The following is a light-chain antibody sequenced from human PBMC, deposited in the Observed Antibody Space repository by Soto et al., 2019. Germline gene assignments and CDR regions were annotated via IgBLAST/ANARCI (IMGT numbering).Light chain of an antibody. CDR2: SAS. V-gene: IGKV3-15*01. CDR1: ESVSSN. J-gene: IGKJ4*01. CDR3: QQYNKWPLT. Sequence: EIVMTQSPATLSVSQGERATLSCRASESVSSNLAWYQQKPGQAPRLLIYSASARATGIPARFSGSGSGTEFNLNISSLQSEDFAVYYCQQYNKWPLTFGGGTKVESK.